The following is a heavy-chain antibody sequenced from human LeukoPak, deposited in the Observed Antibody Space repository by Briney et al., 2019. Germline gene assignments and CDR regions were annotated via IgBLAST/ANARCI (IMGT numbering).Heavy chain of an antibody. V-gene: IGHV3-30*18. CDR3: AKDLHVMYYYGSGSYPHDWFDP. CDR1: GFTFSSYG. Sequence: PGGSLRLSCAASGFTFSSYGMHWVRQAPGKGLEWVAVISYDGSNKYYADSVKGRFTISRDNSKNTLYLQMNSPRAEDTAVYYCAKDLHVMYYYGSGSYPHDWFDPWGQGTLVTVSS. CDR2: ISYDGSNK. D-gene: IGHD3-10*01. J-gene: IGHJ5*02.